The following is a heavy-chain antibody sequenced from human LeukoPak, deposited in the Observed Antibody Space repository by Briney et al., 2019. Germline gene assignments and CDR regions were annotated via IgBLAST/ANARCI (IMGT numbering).Heavy chain of an antibody. Sequence: ASVKVSCKASEYTFTGYYMHWVRQAPGQGLEWMGWIDPNSGGTNFAQKFQGRVTMTRDTSISTAYMELSSLRSDDTAVYYCARAPGSWDLWLLTDYWGQGTLVTVSS. CDR3: ARAPGSWDLWLLTDY. J-gene: IGHJ4*02. V-gene: IGHV1-2*02. D-gene: IGHD2-21*02. CDR2: IDPNSGGT. CDR1: EYTFTGYY.